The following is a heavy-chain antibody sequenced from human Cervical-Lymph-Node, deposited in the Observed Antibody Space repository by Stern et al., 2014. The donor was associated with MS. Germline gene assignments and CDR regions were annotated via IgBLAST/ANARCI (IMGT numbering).Heavy chain of an antibody. Sequence: QDHLVQSGAQVEKPAASVKGSCKGSGYTFIRYSIHWVRQAPGQGLEWKGIVNAIVGSARYAQKLHGRVTMASDTSTSTVSMELSSVRSEDTAVYYCATPYDSSGNYGMEVWGQGTAVIVSS. CDR3: ATPYDSSGNYGMEV. V-gene: IGHV1-46*01. J-gene: IGHJ6*02. CDR2: VNAIVGSA. CDR1: GYTFIRYS. D-gene: IGHD5-12*01.